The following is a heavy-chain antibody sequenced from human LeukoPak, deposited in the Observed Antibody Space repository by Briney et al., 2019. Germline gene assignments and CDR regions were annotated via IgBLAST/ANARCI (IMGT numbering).Heavy chain of an antibody. Sequence: GGSLRLSCAASGLTVSQSYMTWVRQAPGKGLEWVSVIYRDGRTGYADSVEGRFTISRDNAKNSLNLRMNSLGAEDTAVYYCASAAGPFDNWGQGALVTVSS. J-gene: IGHJ4*02. D-gene: IGHD6-19*01. CDR2: IYRDGRT. V-gene: IGHV3-53*01. CDR1: GLTVSQSY. CDR3: ASAAGPFDN.